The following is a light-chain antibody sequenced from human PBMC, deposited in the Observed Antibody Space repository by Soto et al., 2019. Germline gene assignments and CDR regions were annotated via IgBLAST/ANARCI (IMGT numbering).Light chain of an antibody. Sequence: AIQMTQSPSSLSASVGDRVTITCRASQGIRNDLGWYQQKPGKAPKALIYGAATLQRGVPSRFSGSGSGTDFTLTISSLQPEDFGTYYCLQDYTYPWTFGQGTKVDIK. CDR2: GAA. J-gene: IGKJ1*01. CDR1: QGIRND. V-gene: IGKV1-6*01. CDR3: LQDYTYPWT.